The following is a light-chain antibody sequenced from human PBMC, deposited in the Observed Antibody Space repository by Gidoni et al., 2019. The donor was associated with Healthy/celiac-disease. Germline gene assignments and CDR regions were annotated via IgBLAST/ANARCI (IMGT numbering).Light chain of an antibody. Sequence: QSALSQPASVSGSPGQSITISCTGTSGDIGSYNLVSWYQQHPGKAPKLIIYEINKRPSGVSDRFSGSKSGNTASLTISGLQAEDEADYFCSSYAGTDTYVFPSGTGVTVL. J-gene: IGLJ1*01. V-gene: IGLV2-23*02. CDR2: EIN. CDR1: SGDIGSYNL. CDR3: SSYAGTDTYV.